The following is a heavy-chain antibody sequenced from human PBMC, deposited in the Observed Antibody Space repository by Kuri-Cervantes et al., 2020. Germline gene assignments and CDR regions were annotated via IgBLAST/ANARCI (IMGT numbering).Heavy chain of an antibody. V-gene: IGHV4-38-2*01. Sequence: SETLSLTCAVSGYSISSGYYWGWIRQPPGKGLEWIGSIYYSGDTNYNSSLKSRVTISADTSENQFSLMLTSVTAADTAVYYCARVLPRGFNFPYGSNWLDPWGQGTLVTVSS. CDR1: GYSISSGYY. J-gene: IGHJ5*02. CDR2: IYYSGDT. D-gene: IGHD2/OR15-2a*01. CDR3: ARVLPRGFNFPYGSNWLDP.